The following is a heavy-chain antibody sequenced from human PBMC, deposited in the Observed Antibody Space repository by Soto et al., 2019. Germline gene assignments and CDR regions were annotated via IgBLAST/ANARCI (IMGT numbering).Heavy chain of an antibody. D-gene: IGHD4-17*01. V-gene: IGHV1-8*01. CDR2: MNPNGGNT. CDR3: ATSMTTVTSYFDY. J-gene: IGHJ4*02. Sequence: GASVKVSCKASGYTFTSYDINWVRQATGQGLEWMGWMNPNGGNTGYAQKFQGRVTMTRNTSISTAYMELSSLRSEDTAVYYCATSMTTVTSYFDYWGQGTLVTVSS. CDR1: GYTFTSYD.